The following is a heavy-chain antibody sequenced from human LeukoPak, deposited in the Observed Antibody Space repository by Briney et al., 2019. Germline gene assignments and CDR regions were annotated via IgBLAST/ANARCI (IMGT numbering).Heavy chain of an antibody. J-gene: IGHJ4*02. CDR2: ISGSGGST. D-gene: IGHD3-10*01. CDR3: AKAVPPFTMVRGVWGEDY. CDR1: GFTFSSYG. V-gene: IGHV3-23*01. Sequence: GGSLRLSCAASGFTFSSYGMSWVRQAPGKGLEWVSAISGSGGSTYYAGSVKGRFTISRDNSKNTLYLQMNSLRAEDTAVYYCAKAVPPFTMVRGVWGEDYWGQGTLVTVSS.